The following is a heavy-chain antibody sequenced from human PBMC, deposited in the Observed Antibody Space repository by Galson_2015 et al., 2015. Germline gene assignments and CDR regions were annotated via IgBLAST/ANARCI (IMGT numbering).Heavy chain of an antibody. CDR1: GFTFSSYA. CDR2: ISYDGSNK. Sequence: SLRLSCAASGFTFSSYAMHWVRQAPGKGLEWVAVISYDGSNKYYADSVKGRFTISRDNSKNTLYLQMNSLRAEDTAVYYCAKGSPIVSDDAFDIWGQGTMGTVSS. CDR3: AKGSPIVSDDAFDI. J-gene: IGHJ3*02. V-gene: IGHV3-30-3*01. D-gene: IGHD3-10*01.